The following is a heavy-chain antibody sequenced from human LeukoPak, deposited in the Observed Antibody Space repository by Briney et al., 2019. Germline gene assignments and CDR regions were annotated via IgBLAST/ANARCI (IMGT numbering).Heavy chain of an antibody. D-gene: IGHD4-17*01. CDR3: AKDMTTVIGAFDI. CDR1: GFTFDDYA. J-gene: IGHJ3*02. Sequence: GRSLRLSCAASGFTFDDYAMHWVRQAPGKGLELASGISWNSGCIYYADSVKGRFTTSRDNAKNSLYLQMNSLRAEDTALYYCAKDMTTVIGAFDIWGQGTMVTVSS. V-gene: IGHV3-9*01. CDR2: ISWNSGCI.